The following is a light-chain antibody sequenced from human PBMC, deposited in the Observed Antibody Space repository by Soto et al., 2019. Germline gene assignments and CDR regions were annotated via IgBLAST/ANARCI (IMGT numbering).Light chain of an antibody. Sequence: EIVLTQSPGTLSLSPGERATLSCRASQSVSSSYLAWYQQKPGQAPRLLICGASSRATGIPDRFSGSGSGTDFTLTISRLEPEDFAVYYCQQYGSAGYTFGQGTKLEIK. CDR3: QQYGSAGYT. V-gene: IGKV3-20*01. CDR1: QSVSSSY. J-gene: IGKJ2*01. CDR2: GAS.